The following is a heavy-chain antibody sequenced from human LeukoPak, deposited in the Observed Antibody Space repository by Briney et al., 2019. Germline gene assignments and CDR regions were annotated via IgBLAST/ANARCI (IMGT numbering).Heavy chain of an antibody. CDR1: GVSINIGTDY. CDR3: ARGTIAADDYYYMDV. V-gene: IGHV4-61*02. J-gene: IGHJ6*03. D-gene: IGHD6-13*01. Sequence: PSETLSLTCTVSGVSINIGTDYWSWIRQPAGEGLEWIGRIYTSGSTDYNPSLKSRVIISVDTSKNHFSLKLSSVTAADTAVYYCARGTIAADDYYYMDVWGKGTTVTISS. CDR2: IYTSGST.